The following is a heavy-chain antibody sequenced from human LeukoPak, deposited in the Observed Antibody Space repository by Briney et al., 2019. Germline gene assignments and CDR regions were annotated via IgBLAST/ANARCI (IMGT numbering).Heavy chain of an antibody. CDR1: GYTFTSYG. V-gene: IGHV1-18*01. CDR3: ARDPRLIVGATGLDY. D-gene: IGHD1-26*01. CDR2: ISAYNGNT. J-gene: IGHJ4*02. Sequence: ASVKVSCKASGYTFTSYGISWVRQAPGQGLEWMGWISAYNGNTNYAQKLQGRVTMTTDTSTSTAYMELRSLRSDDTAVYYCARDPRLIVGATGLDYWGQGTLVTVSS.